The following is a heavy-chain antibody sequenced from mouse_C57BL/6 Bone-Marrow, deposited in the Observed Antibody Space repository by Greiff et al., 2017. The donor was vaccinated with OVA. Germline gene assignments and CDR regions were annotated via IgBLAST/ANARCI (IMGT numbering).Heavy chain of an antibody. V-gene: IGHV1-80*01. Sequence: QVQLQQSGAELVKPGASVKISCKASGYAFSSYWMNWVKQRPGKGLEWIGQIYPGDGDTNYNGKFKGKATLTADKSSSTAYMQLSSLTSEDSAVYFCARNHYGSTSWFAYWSQGTLVTVSA. CDR3: ARNHYGSTSWFAY. CDR2: IYPGDGDT. CDR1: GYAFSSYW. D-gene: IGHD1-1*01. J-gene: IGHJ3*01.